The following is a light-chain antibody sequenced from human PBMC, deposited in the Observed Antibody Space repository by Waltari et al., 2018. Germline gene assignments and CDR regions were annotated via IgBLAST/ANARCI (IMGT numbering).Light chain of an antibody. Sequence: IVMTQSPATLSVSPGERATLSCRASESVSDNLAWYQQKPGQSPRLLIYGASTRATGVSPRFSGSGSGTEFTLSISSLQPEDIATYYCQQFDNLPLTFGGGTKVEIK. V-gene: IGKV3-15*01. J-gene: IGKJ4*01. CDR2: GAS. CDR1: ESVSDN. CDR3: QQFDNLPLT.